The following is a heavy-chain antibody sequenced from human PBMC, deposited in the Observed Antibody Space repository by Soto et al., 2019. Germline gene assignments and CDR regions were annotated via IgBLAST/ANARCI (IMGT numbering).Heavy chain of an antibody. V-gene: IGHV3-66*01. CDR1: GFTVSSNY. CDR3: ARDYGDYEGYYFDY. J-gene: IGHJ4*02. CDR2: IYSGGST. Sequence: GGSLRLSCAASGFTVSSNYMSWVRQAPGKGLEWVSVIYSGGSTYYADSVKGRFTISRDNSKNTLYLQMNSLRAEDTAVYYCARDYGDYEGYYFDYWGQGTLVTVSS. D-gene: IGHD4-17*01.